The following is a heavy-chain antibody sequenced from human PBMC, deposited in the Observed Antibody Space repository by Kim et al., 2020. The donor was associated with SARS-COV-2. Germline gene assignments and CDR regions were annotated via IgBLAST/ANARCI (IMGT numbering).Heavy chain of an antibody. J-gene: IGHJ6*02. Sequence: GGSLRLSCAASGFTFSSYAMHWVRQAPGKGLEWVAVISYDGSNKYYADSVKGRFTISRDNSKNTLYLQMNSLRAEDTAVYYCARALSRSEYVLMVRGDGMDVWGQGTTVTVSS. V-gene: IGHV3-30-3*01. CDR1: GFTFSSYA. CDR3: ARALSRSEYVLMVRGDGMDV. CDR2: ISYDGSNK. D-gene: IGHD3-10*01.